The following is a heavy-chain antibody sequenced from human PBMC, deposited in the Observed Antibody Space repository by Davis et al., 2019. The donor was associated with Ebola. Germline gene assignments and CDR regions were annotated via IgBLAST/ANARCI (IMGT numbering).Heavy chain of an antibody. D-gene: IGHD6-19*01. J-gene: IGHJ4*02. CDR1: GFSFSSFH. CDR2: LSGSGGST. CDR3: ATCGFCVSSSGIDY. Sequence: GESLKISCAASGFSFSSFHMNWVRQAPGKGLEWVSGLSGSGGSTFYANSVKGRFTISRDNSKNTLYLQMNSLSADDTAVYYCATCGFCVSSSGIDYRGQGTLVTVSS. V-gene: IGHV3-23*01.